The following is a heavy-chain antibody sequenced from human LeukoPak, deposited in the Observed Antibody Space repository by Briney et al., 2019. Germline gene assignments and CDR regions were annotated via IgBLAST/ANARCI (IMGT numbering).Heavy chain of an antibody. CDR2: INPNSGDT. Sequence: ASVKVSCTASGYTFTDYYMHWVRQAPGQGLEWMGWINPNSGDTNYAQKFQGRVTMTRDTSISTAYMELSSLRSDDTAVYYCARGSEIAAALRILDYWGQGTLVPVSS. CDR1: GYTFTDYY. D-gene: IGHD6-13*01. J-gene: IGHJ4*02. CDR3: ARGSEIAAALRILDY. V-gene: IGHV1-2*02.